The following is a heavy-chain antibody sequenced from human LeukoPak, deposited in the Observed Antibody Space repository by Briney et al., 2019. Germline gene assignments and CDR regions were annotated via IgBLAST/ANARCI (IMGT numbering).Heavy chain of an antibody. Sequence: GESLKISCKGSGYSFTSYWIGWVRQMPGKGLEWMGIIYPGDSDTRYSPSFQGQVTISADKSISTAYLQWSSLKASDTAMYYCARSTLLGYCSGGRCYSSPFDPWGQGTLVTVSS. D-gene: IGHD2-15*01. J-gene: IGHJ5*02. CDR3: ARSTLLGYCSGGRCYSSPFDP. V-gene: IGHV5-51*01. CDR2: IYPGDSDT. CDR1: GYSFTSYW.